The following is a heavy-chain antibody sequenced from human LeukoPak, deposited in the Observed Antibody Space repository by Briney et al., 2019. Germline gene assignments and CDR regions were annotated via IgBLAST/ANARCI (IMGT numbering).Heavy chain of an antibody. CDR3: AKDPTYCSSTSCYWHGMDV. CDR1: GFTFSSYA. D-gene: IGHD2-2*01. V-gene: IGHV3-23*01. CDR2: ISGSGGST. Sequence: GGSLRLSCAASGFTFSSYAMSWVRQAPGKGLEWVSAISGSGGSTYYADSVKGRFTISRDNSKNTLYLQMNSLRAEDTAVYYCAKDPTYCSSTSCYWHGMDVWGQGTTVTVSS. J-gene: IGHJ6*02.